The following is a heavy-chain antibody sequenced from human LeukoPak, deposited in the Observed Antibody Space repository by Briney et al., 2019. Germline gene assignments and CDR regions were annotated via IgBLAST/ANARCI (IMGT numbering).Heavy chain of an antibody. CDR2: MYYSGGT. Sequence: SETLSLTCTVSGGSISSSSYYWGWIRQPPGKGLEWIGSMYYSGGTFRNPSLKSRVTISVDTSKNQFSLKLSSVTAADTAIYFCARGNEYYDFRSGAFDYWGQGTLVTVSS. J-gene: IGHJ4*02. V-gene: IGHV4-39*07. D-gene: IGHD3-3*01. CDR3: ARGNEYYDFRSGAFDY. CDR1: GGSISSSSYY.